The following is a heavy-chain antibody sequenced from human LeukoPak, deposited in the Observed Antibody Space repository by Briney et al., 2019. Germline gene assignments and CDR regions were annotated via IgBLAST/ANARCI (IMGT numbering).Heavy chain of an antibody. CDR3: TTESRTVTTFLV. CDR1: GFTFSNYA. Sequence: GGSLRLSCAASGFTFSNYAMSWVRQAPGKGLEWVGRIKSKTDGGTTDYAAPVKGRFTISRDDSKNTLYLQMNSLKTEDTAVYYCTTESRTVTTFLVWGQGTLVTVSS. CDR2: IKSKTDGGTT. V-gene: IGHV3-15*01. J-gene: IGHJ4*02. D-gene: IGHD4-17*01.